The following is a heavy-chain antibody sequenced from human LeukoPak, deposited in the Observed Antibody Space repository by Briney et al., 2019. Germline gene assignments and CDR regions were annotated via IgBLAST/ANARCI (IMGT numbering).Heavy chain of an antibody. D-gene: IGHD2-8*01. CDR1: GDSISSYY. J-gene: IGHJ4*02. CDR3: ARTPEYCTNGVCSYYFDY. CDR2: IFHSGTT. V-gene: IGHV4-59*13. Sequence: PSETLSLTCTVSGDSISSYYWTWIRQPPGKGLEWIGYIFHSGTTSYNPSLKSRVTISIDTSKNQFSLKLSSVTAADTAVYYCARTPEYCTNGVCSYYFDYWGQGTLVTVSS.